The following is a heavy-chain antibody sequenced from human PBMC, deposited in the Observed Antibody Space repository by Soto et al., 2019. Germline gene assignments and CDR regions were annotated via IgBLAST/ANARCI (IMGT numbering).Heavy chain of an antibody. V-gene: IGHV4-34*01. CDR2: INHSGST. J-gene: IGHJ5*02. Sequence: SETLSLTCAVYGGSFSGYYGSWIRQPPGKGLEWIGEINHSGSTNYNPSLKSRVTISVDTSKNQFSLKLSSVTAADTAVYYCVIKHYYGSGSYYNVVWFDPWGQGTLVTVSS. D-gene: IGHD3-10*01. CDR1: GGSFSGYY. CDR3: VIKHYYGSGSYYNVVWFDP.